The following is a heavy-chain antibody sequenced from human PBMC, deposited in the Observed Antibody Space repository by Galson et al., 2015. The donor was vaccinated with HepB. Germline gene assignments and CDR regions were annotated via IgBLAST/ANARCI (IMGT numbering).Heavy chain of an antibody. CDR3: AKDQGGGYRNYYYYYGMDV. V-gene: IGHV3-66*02. CDR1: GYTISNIY. D-gene: IGHD5-12*01. CDR2: IYRDGST. Sequence: SLRLSCAASGYTISNIYVSWVRQAPGKGLEWVSLIYRDGSTYYADSVKGRFTISRDNSKNTLYLQMNSLGPEDTAVYYCAKDQGGGYRNYYYYYGMDVWGQGTTVTGSS. J-gene: IGHJ6*02.